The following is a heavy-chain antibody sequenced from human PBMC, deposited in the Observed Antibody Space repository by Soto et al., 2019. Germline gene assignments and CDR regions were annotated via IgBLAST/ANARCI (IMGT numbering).Heavy chain of an antibody. CDR1: GFTFSSYE. CDR3: ARDLVAISLSAENDY. D-gene: IGHD5-12*01. J-gene: IGHJ4*02. CDR2: ISSSGSTI. V-gene: IGHV3-48*03. Sequence: GESLKISCAASGFTFSSYEMNWVRQAPGKGLEWVSYISSSGSTIYYADSVKGRFTISRDNAKNSLYLQMNSLRAEDTAVYYCARDLVAISLSAENDYWGQGTLVTVSS.